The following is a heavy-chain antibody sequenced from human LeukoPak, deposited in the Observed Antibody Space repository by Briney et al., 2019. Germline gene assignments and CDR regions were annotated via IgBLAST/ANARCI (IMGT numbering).Heavy chain of an antibody. CDR3: ARLRWQLVGPYFDY. CDR1: AGSIDDYY. Sequence: SETLSLTCGFSAGSIDDYYWSWIRQPPGKGLEWIGHIYFTGSTDYNPSLKSRVIISVDTSTKQFSLNLRSVTAADTAFYYCARLRWQLVGPYFDYWGQGALVTVSS. V-gene: IGHV4-59*01. D-gene: IGHD1-26*01. J-gene: IGHJ4*02. CDR2: IYFTGST.